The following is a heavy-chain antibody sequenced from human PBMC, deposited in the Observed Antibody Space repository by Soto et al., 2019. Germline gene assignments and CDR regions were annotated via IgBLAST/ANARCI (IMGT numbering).Heavy chain of an antibody. CDR3: GFEVAATTGIGY. D-gene: IGHD1-26*01. V-gene: IGHV1-46*01. CDR2: INPGGGST. Sequence: QVQVVQTGAEVKKPGASVKVSCKASGYTFTSYYMHWVRQAPGQGLEWMGIINPGGGSTSYAQKFQGRVTMTRDTSTSTVYMELSSMRSEDTAVYYCGFEVAATTGIGYWGQGTLVTVSS. CDR1: GYTFTSYY. J-gene: IGHJ4*02.